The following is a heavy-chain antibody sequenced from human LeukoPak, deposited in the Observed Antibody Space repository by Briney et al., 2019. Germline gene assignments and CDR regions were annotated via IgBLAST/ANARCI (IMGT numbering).Heavy chain of an antibody. CDR1: GGSFSGYY. Sequence: SETLSLTCSVYGGSFSGYYWRWFRQPPPKEGQGMGEINHRGSTNYNQPLNSRVTILVDTSNNQFSMKLSSVTAADTAVYYCARGGETYYDFWSGQFLNYYYMDVWGKGTTVTVSS. CDR3: ARGGETYYDFWSGQFLNYYYMDV. CDR2: INHRGST. D-gene: IGHD3-3*01. J-gene: IGHJ6*03. V-gene: IGHV4-34*01.